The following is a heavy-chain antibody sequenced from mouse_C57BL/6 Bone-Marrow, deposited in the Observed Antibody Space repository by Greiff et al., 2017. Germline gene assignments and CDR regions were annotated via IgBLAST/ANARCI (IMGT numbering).Heavy chain of an antibody. CDR3: TRGLVVPDY. Sequence: VKLLESGAELVKPGASVKLSCKASGYTFTSYWMDWVKQRPGQGLEWIGNIYPSDSETHYNQKFKDKATLTVDKSSSTAYMQLSSLTSEDSAVYYCTRGLVVPDYWGQGTTLTVSS. V-gene: IGHV1-61*01. J-gene: IGHJ2*01. CDR1: GYTFTSYW. CDR2: IYPSDSET. D-gene: IGHD1-1*01.